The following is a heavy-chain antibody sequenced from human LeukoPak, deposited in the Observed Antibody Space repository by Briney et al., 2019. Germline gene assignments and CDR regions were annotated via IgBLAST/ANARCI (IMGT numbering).Heavy chain of an antibody. CDR2: TYISGST. J-gene: IGHJ4*02. CDR3: ARDIGDIDDY. CDR1: GGSFSGYY. V-gene: IGHV4-4*07. D-gene: IGHD5-12*01. Sequence: SETLSLTCAVYGGSFSGYYWSWIRQPAGKGLEWIGRTYISGSTNYNPSLKSRVTMSVDTSKNQFSLKLTSVTAADTAVYYCARDIGDIDDYWGQGSLVTVSS.